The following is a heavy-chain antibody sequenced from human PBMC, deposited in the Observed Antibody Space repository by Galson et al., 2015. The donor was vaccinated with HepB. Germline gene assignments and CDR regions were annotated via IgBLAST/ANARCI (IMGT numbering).Heavy chain of an antibody. Sequence: SLRLSCAASGLMFSSYWMAWVRQAPGKGLEWVANLKEDGSEKYYVDSVKGRFTISRDNAKKSLYLQMNSLRVEDTAAYYCARRVLGVAVFDYWGQGILVTVSS. CDR1: GLMFSSYW. J-gene: IGHJ4*02. CDR2: LKEDGSEK. V-gene: IGHV3-7*03. CDR3: ARRVLGVAVFDY. D-gene: IGHD3-3*01.